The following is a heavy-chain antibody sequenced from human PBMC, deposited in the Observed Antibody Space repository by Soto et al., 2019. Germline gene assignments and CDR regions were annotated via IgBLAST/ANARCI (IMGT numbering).Heavy chain of an antibody. J-gene: IGHJ5*02. CDR3: ARYIVVVPAGGFDP. D-gene: IGHD2-2*01. Sequence: QVQLVQSGAEVKKPGASVKVSCKASGYTFTSYAMHWVRQAPGQRLEWMGWINAGNGNTKYSQKFQGRVTITRYTSASTAYMELSSLRSEDTAVYYCARYIVVVPAGGFDPWGQGTLVTVSS. CDR2: INAGNGNT. CDR1: GYTFTSYA. V-gene: IGHV1-3*01.